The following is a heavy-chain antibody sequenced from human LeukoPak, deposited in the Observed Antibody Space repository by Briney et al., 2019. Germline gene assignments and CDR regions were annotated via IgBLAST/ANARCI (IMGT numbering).Heavy chain of an antibody. Sequence: SGTLSLTCAVSGDSISSSHWWSWVRQPPGKGLEWIGEIYHTGSTNYNPSLKSRVAISVYKSKNQFSLELSSVTAADTAVYYCAKDRYNWKDWGQGTLVTVSS. CDR3: AKDRYNWKD. J-gene: IGHJ4*02. CDR1: GDSISSSHW. CDR2: IYHTGST. D-gene: IGHD1-20*01. V-gene: IGHV4-4*02.